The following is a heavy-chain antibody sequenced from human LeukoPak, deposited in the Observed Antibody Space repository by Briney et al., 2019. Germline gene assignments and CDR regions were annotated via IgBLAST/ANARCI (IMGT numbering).Heavy chain of an antibody. V-gene: IGHV3-30*02. CDR3: AKGTIRYCSSTGCYIDY. Sequence: GGSLRLSCAASGFTFSSYGMHWVRQAPGKGLEWVALIQYDGSNKYYPDSVKGRFTISRDNSKNTLYLQMNGLRAEDTAVYYCAKGTIRYCSSTGCYIDYWGQGTLVTVSS. D-gene: IGHD2-2*01. CDR2: IQYDGSNK. CDR1: GFTFSSYG. J-gene: IGHJ4*02.